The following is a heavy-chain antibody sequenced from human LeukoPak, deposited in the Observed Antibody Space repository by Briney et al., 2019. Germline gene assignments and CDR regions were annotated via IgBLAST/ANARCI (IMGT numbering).Heavy chain of an antibody. J-gene: IGHJ5*02. CDR2: IYYSGST. D-gene: IGHD3-9*01. CDR1: GGSISSYY. CDR3: ARVTPNILTGYSNWFDP. Sequence: SETLSLTCTVSGGSISSYYWSRIRQPPGKALEWIGYIYYSGSTNYNPSLKSRVTISVDTSKNQFSLKLSSVTAADTAVYYCARVTPNILTGYSNWFDPWGQGTLVTVSS. V-gene: IGHV4-59*01.